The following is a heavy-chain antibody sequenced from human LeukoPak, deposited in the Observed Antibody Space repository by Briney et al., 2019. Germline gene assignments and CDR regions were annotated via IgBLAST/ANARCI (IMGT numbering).Heavy chain of an antibody. D-gene: IGHD5-12*01. CDR1: GSTFTRFW. CDR3: ATKRGLREYGLDY. J-gene: IGHJ4*02. CDR2: IFPGDSDT. V-gene: IGHV5-51*01. Sequence: GASLQISCKGSGSTFTRFWIGWVRQMPGKGLEWMGIIFPGDSDTRYSPSFQGQVTFSADKSLSTAYLQWNSLKASDTAMYYCATKRGLREYGLDYWGQGTLVTVSS.